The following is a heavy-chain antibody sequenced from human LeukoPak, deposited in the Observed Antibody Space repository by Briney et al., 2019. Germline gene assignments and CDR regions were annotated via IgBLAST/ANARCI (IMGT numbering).Heavy chain of an antibody. D-gene: IGHD3-10*01. Sequence: SETLSLTCAVYGGSFNGYYWSWIRQPPGKGLEWIGYIYYSGSTYYNPSLKSRVTISVDTSKNQFSLKLSSVTAADTAVYYCARVGITMVRGVIAPYYFDYWGQGTLVTVSS. CDR1: GGSFNGYY. V-gene: IGHV4-30-4*01. J-gene: IGHJ4*02. CDR3: ARVGITMVRGVIAPYYFDY. CDR2: IYYSGST.